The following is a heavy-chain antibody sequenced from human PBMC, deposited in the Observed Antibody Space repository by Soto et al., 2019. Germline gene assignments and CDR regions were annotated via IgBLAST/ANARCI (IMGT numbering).Heavy chain of an antibody. CDR1: GYPVTAYY. D-gene: IGHD3-3*01. CDR2: INPATGAA. CDR3: ARGGGVGVAGSAAFDM. V-gene: IGHV1-2*02. J-gene: IGHJ3*02. Sequence: QLHLVQSGAVVKKPGASVTVSCSASGYPVTAYYMHWVRQAPGRGLEWMGGINPATGAAKYTQTFQGRVTMTRETSTGTVFMELGGLTSEDTAVFYWARGGGVGVAGSAAFDMWGQGTLVTVSS.